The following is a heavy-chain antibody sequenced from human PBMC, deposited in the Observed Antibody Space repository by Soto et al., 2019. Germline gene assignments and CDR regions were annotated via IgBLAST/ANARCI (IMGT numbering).Heavy chain of an antibody. D-gene: IGHD6-19*01. CDR2: ISGSGGST. Sequence: PGGSLRLSCAASGFTFSSYAMSWVRQAPGKGLEWVSAISGSGGSTYYADSVKGRFTISRDNSKNTLYLQMNSLRAEDTAVYYCAKSAVAGTYYYYGMDVWGQGTTVTVSS. CDR1: GFTFSSYA. J-gene: IGHJ6*02. CDR3: AKSAVAGTYYYYGMDV. V-gene: IGHV3-23*01.